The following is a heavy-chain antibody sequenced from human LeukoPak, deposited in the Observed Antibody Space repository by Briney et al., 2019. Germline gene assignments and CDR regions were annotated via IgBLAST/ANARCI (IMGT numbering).Heavy chain of an antibody. CDR2: ISSSSSTI. CDR3: AVQRGFRGALLKPLDY. D-gene: IGHD3-10*01. J-gene: IGHJ4*02. Sequence: GGSLRLSCAASGFTFSNAWMSWVRQAPGKGLEWVSYISSSSSTIYYADSVKGRFTISRDNAKNSLYLQMNSLRAEDTAVYYCAVQRGFRGALLKPLDYWGQGTLVTVSS. CDR1: GFTFSNAW. V-gene: IGHV3-48*04.